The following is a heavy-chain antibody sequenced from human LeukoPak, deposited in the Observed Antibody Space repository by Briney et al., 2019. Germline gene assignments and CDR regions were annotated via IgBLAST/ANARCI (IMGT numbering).Heavy chain of an antibody. Sequence: GSLRLSCAASGFTFSSYAMHWVRQASGKGLEWVALISYDGYNKYYADSVKGRFSISRDNSKNTLYLQMNSLRADDTAIYYCAKAGSSGSFDSWGQGTLVTVSS. D-gene: IGHD6-19*01. CDR1: GFTFSSYA. CDR3: AKAGSSGSFDS. CDR2: ISYDGYNK. J-gene: IGHJ4*02. V-gene: IGHV3-30*18.